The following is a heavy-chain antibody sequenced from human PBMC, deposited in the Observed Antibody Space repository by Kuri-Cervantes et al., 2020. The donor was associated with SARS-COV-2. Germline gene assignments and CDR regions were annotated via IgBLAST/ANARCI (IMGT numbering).Heavy chain of an antibody. CDR2: ISGSGGST. CDR1: GFTFSSYA. J-gene: IGHJ4*02. Sequence: GGSLRLSCAASGFTFSSYAMSWVRQAPGKGLEWVSAISGSGGSTYYADSVKGRFTISRDNSKNTLYLQMNSLRAEDTAVYYCARRRRGDYIYYFDYWGQGTLVTVSS. CDR3: ARRRRGDYIYYFDY. V-gene: IGHV3-23*01. D-gene: IGHD4-17*01.